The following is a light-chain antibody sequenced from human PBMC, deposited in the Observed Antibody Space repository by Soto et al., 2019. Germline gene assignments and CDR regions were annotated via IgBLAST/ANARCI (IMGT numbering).Light chain of an antibody. Sequence: EIVLTQSPGTLSLSPGERATLSCRASQSVSSSYLAWYQQKPGQAPRLLIYGASIRATGIPARFSGSGSGTEFTLTISSLQSEDFGVYYCQQYNDWPPYTFGQGPRWIS. CDR1: QSVSSSY. CDR3: QQYNDWPPYT. J-gene: IGKJ2*01. CDR2: GAS. V-gene: IGKV3D-15*01.